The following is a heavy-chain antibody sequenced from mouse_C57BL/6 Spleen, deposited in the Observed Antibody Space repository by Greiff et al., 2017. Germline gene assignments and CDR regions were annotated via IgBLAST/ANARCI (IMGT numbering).Heavy chain of an antibody. CDR3: ARYDGNFLGAMDY. Sequence: VKLQQSGAELANPGASVKLSCKASGYTFTSYWMHWVKQRPGQGLEWIGYINPRSGYTKYTQQFKDKATLTADKSYSTSYMQLSSLTYEDAAVYYCARYDGNFLGAMDYWGQGTSVTVSS. D-gene: IGHD2-3*01. CDR1: GYTFTSYW. V-gene: IGHV1-7*01. CDR2: INPRSGYT. J-gene: IGHJ4*01.